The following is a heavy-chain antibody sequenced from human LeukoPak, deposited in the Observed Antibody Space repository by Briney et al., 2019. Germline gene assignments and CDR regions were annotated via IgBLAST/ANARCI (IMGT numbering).Heavy chain of an antibody. D-gene: IGHD3-16*02. V-gene: IGHV1-2*02. CDR3: ARVGLPAYYDDVWGSYPHGGNDY. J-gene: IGHJ4*02. CDR1: GYTFTGYC. Sequence: ASVNVSCMASGYTFTGYCMHWVRQAPGQGLEWMGWINPNSGGTNYAQTFQGRATMTRDTSISTAYMELSRLRSDDTAVYYCARVGLPAYYDDVWGSYPHGGNDYWGQGTLVTVSS. CDR2: INPNSGGT.